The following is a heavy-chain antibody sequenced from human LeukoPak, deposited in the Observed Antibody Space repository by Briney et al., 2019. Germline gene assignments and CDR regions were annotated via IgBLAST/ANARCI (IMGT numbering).Heavy chain of an antibody. CDR1: GGSISSYY. Sequence: KPSAPLSLSCPGAGGSISSYYWSWIRQPPGKGLEGTGYIYYSGSTNYNSSLKSRVTISVDTSKNQFSLKLSSVTAADTAVYYCAREDGGYDAFDIWGQGTMVTVSS. CDR2: IYYSGST. CDR3: AREDGGYDAFDI. D-gene: IGHD5-12*01. J-gene: IGHJ3*02. V-gene: IGHV4-59*01.